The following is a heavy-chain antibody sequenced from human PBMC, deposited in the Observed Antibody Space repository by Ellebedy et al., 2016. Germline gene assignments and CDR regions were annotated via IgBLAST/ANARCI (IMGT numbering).Heavy chain of an antibody. J-gene: IGHJ3*02. CDR2: INPNSGGT. CDR3: ARVEPYSSSWSAFDI. CDR1: GYTFTGYY. Sequence: ASVKVSCKASGYTFTGYYMQWVRQAPGQGLEWMGWINPNSGGTNYAQNFQGWVTMTRDPSISTAYMELRRLRSDDTAVYYCARVEPYSSSWSAFDIWGQGTVVTVSS. D-gene: IGHD6-13*01. V-gene: IGHV1-2*04.